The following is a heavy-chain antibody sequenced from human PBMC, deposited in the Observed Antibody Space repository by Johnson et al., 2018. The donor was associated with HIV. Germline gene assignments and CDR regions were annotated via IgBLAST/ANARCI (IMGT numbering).Heavy chain of an antibody. CDR3: AREAPQPSDAYDI. D-gene: IGHD5-18*01. CDR2: ISYDGTNR. J-gene: IGHJ3*02. CDR1: GFTFSSYA. V-gene: IGHV3-30-3*01. Sequence: QVQLVESGGGLVKSGGSLRLSCAASGFTFSSYAMHWVRQAPGKGLEWVAVISYDGTNRYYADSVKGRFTISRHNSKNTLYLQMNSLRPEDTAVYYCAREAPQPSDAYDIWGQGTMVSVSS.